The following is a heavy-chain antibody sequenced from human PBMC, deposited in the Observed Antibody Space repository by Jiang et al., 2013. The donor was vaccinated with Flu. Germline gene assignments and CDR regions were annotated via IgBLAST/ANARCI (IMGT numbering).Heavy chain of an antibody. J-gene: IGHJ2*01. V-gene: IGHV4-59*01. Sequence: GLVKPSETLSLTCTVSGGSISSYYWSWIRQPPGKGLEWIGYIYYSGSTNYNPSLKSRVTISVDTSKNQFSLKLSSVTAADTAVYYCARARTLWFGELSAGWYFDLWGRGTLVTVSS. CDR2: IYYSGST. D-gene: IGHD3-10*01. CDR3: ARARTLWFGELSAGWYFDL. CDR1: GGSISSYY.